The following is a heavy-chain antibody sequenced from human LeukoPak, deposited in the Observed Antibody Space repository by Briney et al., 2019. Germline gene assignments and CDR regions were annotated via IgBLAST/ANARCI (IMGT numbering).Heavy chain of an antibody. CDR2: ISYDGSNK. J-gene: IGHJ4*02. D-gene: IGHD5-18*01. CDR1: GFTFSSYG. V-gene: IGHV3-30*18. Sequence: GGSLRLSCAASGFTFSSYGMHWVRQAPGKGLEWVAVISYDGSNKYYADSVKGRFTISRDNSKNTLYLQMNSLRAGDTAVYYCAKARKRGYSYGPFDYWGQGALVTVSS. CDR3: AKARKRGYSYGPFDY.